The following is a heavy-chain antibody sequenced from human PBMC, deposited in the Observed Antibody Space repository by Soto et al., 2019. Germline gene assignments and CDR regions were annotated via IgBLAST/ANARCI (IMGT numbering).Heavy chain of an antibody. CDR2: IYYSGST. Sequence: QVQLQESGPGLVKPSQTLSLTCTVSGGSISNGDYYWSWIRQPPGKGLEWIGYIYYSGSTYYNPSLKSRVTISVDSSKNQFSLKLSSVTAADTAVYYCARRCSGGSCYGVYFYYWGQGTLVTVSS. V-gene: IGHV4-30-4*01. CDR3: ARRCSGGSCYGVYFYY. J-gene: IGHJ4*02. D-gene: IGHD2-15*01. CDR1: GGSISNGDYY.